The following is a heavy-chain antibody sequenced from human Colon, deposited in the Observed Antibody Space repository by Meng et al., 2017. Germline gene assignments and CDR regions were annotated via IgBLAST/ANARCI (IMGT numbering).Heavy chain of an antibody. V-gene: IGHV1-18*01. CDR2: ISIDSNYA. D-gene: IGHD2-2*01. CDR1: GYIFAGNG. CDR3: ATNTSSWFTS. J-gene: IGHJ5*01. Sequence: QVQLVQSGAEVKKAGASVKVSCKAAGYIFAGNGFSWVRQAPGQGLEWMGWISIDSNYAHYAQNLRGRVTMTTDTSTSTAYMELRSLTSDDTAVYYCATNTSSWFTSWGQGTLVTVSS.